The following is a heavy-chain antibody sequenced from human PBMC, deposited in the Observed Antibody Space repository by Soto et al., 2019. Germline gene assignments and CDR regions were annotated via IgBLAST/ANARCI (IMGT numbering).Heavy chain of an antibody. V-gene: IGHV3-23*01. J-gene: IGHJ4*02. D-gene: IGHD6-19*01. Sequence: EVQLLESGGGLVQPGGSLRLSCAASGFTFSSYDMSWVRQAPGKGLEWVSAITVSGGHTYYADSVKGRFTISRYNSKNTLYLQMNSLRAEYTALYYCAKDLSFRWLTPDSWGQGTLVTVSS. CDR1: GFTFSSYD. CDR3: AKDLSFRWLTPDS. CDR2: ITVSGGHT.